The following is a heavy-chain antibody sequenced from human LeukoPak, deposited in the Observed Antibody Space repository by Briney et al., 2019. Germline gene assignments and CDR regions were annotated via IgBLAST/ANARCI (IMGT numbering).Heavy chain of an antibody. CDR3: ARVRLADERAWAY. J-gene: IGHJ4*02. Sequence: ASVKVSCKASGYTFSDFYIHWVRQAPGQGLEYVGWITPKSGDTYSPQRFQGRVTMTRDASISTAYMELSSLRSDDTAVYFCARVRLADERAWAYWGQGTLITVSS. V-gene: IGHV1-2*02. CDR1: GYTFSDFY. D-gene: IGHD3-3*02. CDR2: ITPKSGDT.